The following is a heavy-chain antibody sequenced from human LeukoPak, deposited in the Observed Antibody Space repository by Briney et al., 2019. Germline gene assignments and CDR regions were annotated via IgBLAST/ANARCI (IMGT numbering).Heavy chain of an antibody. V-gene: IGHV3-23*01. J-gene: IGHJ4*02. CDR2: ISGSGGAT. CDR3: AKDGVATITFDY. CDR1: GFTFSNYA. Sequence: GGSLRLSCAASGFTFSNYAMSWVRHAPGKGLEWVSVISGSGGATYYADSVKGRFTISRDNSKNTLYLQMNSLRAEDTAVYYCAKDGVATITFDYWGQGTLVTVSS. D-gene: IGHD5-12*01.